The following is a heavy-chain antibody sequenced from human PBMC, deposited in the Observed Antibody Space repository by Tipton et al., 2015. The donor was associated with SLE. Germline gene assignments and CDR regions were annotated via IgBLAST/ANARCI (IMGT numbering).Heavy chain of an antibody. CDR1: GGSISSSSYY. CDR3: ARALWKGGDY. D-gene: IGHD1-1*01. J-gene: IGHJ4*02. Sequence: TLSLTCTVSGGSISSSSYYWGWIRQPPGKGLEWIGEINHSGSTNHNPSLKSRVTISVDTSKNQLSLKLSAVTAADTAVYYCARALWKGGDYWGQGTLVTVSS. CDR2: INHSGST. V-gene: IGHV4-39*07.